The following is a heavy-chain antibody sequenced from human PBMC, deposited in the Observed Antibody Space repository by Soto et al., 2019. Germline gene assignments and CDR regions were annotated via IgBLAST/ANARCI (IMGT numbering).Heavy chain of an antibody. CDR2: ISAYNGNT. D-gene: IGHD3-22*01. J-gene: IGHJ3*02. Sequence: ASVKVSCKASGYTFTSYGISWVRQAPGQGLEWMGWISAYNGNTNYAQKLQGRVTMTTDTSTSTAYMELRSLRSDDTAVYYCARVPDSSGYPDAFDIWGQGTMVTVSS. CDR3: ARVPDSSGYPDAFDI. V-gene: IGHV1-18*01. CDR1: GYTFTSYG.